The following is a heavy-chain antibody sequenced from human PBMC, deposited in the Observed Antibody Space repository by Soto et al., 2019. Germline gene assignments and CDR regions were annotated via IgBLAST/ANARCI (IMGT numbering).Heavy chain of an antibody. CDR1: GFTFSSYA. CDR2: ISYDGSNK. CDR3: ARDFKVQLWLNPPYYYYGMDV. Sequence: GGSLRLSCAASGFTFSSYAMHWVRQAPGKGLEWVAVISYDGSNKYYADSVKGRFTISIDNSKNTLYLQMNSLRAEDTAVYYCARDFKVQLWLNPPYYYYGMDVWGQGTTVTVSS. D-gene: IGHD5-18*01. J-gene: IGHJ6*02. V-gene: IGHV3-30-3*01.